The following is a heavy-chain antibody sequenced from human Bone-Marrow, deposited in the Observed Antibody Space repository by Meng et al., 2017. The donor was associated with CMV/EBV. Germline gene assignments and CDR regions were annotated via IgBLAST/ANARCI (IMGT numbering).Heavy chain of an antibody. CDR3: ARDDIVVVPAATPHAPTYYYYGMDV. D-gene: IGHD2-2*01. V-gene: IGHV3-53*01. CDR2: IYSGGST. J-gene: IGHJ6*02. CDR1: GFTFSSYG. Sequence: GESLKISCAASGFTFSSYGMHWVREASGKGLEWVSVIYSGGSTYYADAVKGRFTISRDNSKNTLYLQMNSLRAEDTAVYYGARDDIVVVPAATPHAPTYYYYGMDVWGQGTTVTVSS.